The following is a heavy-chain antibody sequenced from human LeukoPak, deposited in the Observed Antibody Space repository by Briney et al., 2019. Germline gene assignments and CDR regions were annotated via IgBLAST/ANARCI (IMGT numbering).Heavy chain of an antibody. D-gene: IGHD3-3*02. Sequence: GGSLRLSCAASGFTFSSYAMSWVRQAPGKGLEWVSVISGSGGSSYYADSVKGRFTISRDNSKNTLYLQMNSLRAEDTAIYYCAEGSAHYWSGYQYDYYYYMDVWGKGTTVTVSS. CDR2: ISGSGGSS. CDR3: AEGSAHYWSGYQYDYYYYMDV. V-gene: IGHV3-23*01. CDR1: GFTFSSYA. J-gene: IGHJ6*03.